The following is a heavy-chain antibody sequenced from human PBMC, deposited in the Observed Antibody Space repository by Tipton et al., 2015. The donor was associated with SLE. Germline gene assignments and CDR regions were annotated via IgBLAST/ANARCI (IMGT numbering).Heavy chain of an antibody. CDR1: GGSIKNHY. D-gene: IGHD3-3*01. J-gene: IGHJ6*04. V-gene: IGHV4-59*11. CDR2: IYYSGGT. CDR3: ARTPRGYNVGYYYCMDV. Sequence: TLSLTCIVSGGSIKNHYWSWIRQAPGMGLEWIGYIYYSGGTNYNPSLKSRVSMSVDTSNNQFSLKMTSVTAADTAVYYCARTPRGYNVGYYYCMDVWGEGTTVSVSS.